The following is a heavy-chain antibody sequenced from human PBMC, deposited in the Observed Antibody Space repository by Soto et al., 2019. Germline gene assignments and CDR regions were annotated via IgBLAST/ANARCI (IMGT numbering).Heavy chain of an antibody. CDR3: ARANYYGSPGDFDD. CDR2: ISSSSSTI. V-gene: IGHV3-48*01. Sequence: EVQLVESGGGLVQPGGSLRLSCAASGFTFSSYSMNWVRQAPGKGLEWVSYISSSSSTIYYADSVKGRFTISRDNAKNSLYLQMNSLRAADTAVYYCARANYYGSPGDFDDWGQGTLVTVSS. J-gene: IGHJ4*02. D-gene: IGHD3-10*01. CDR1: GFTFSSYS.